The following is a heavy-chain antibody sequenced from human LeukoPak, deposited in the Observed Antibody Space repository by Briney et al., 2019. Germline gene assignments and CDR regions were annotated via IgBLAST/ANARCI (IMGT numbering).Heavy chain of an antibody. CDR1: GFTFSDYY. J-gene: IGHJ4*02. D-gene: IGHD2-15*01. Sequence: GGSLRLPCAASGFTFSDYYMSWIRQAPGKGLEWVSYISSSGSTIYYADSVKGRFTISRDNAKNSLYLQMNSLRAEDTAVYYCARDLGVGLSYDYADYWGQGTLVTVSS. CDR3: ARDLGVGLSYDYADY. CDR2: ISSSGSTI. V-gene: IGHV3-11*01.